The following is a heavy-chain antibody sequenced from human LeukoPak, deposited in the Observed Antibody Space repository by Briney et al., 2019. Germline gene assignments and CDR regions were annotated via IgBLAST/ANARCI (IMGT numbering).Heavy chain of an antibody. Sequence: ASVKVSCKASGYTFTSYDINWVRQATGQGLEWMGWMNPNSGNTGYAQKFQGRVTMTRNTSISTAYMELSSLRSEDTAVYYCARGPTYSRWFDPWGQGTLVTVSS. CDR1: GYTFTSYD. CDR3: ARGPTYSRWFDP. V-gene: IGHV1-8*01. J-gene: IGHJ5*02. CDR2: MNPNSGNT. D-gene: IGHD2-21*01.